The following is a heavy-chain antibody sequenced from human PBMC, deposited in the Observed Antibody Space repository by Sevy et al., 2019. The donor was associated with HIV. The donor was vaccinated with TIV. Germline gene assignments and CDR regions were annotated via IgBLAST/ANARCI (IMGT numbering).Heavy chain of an antibody. Sequence: GGSLRLSCAASGFTFRSYSMNWVRQAPGKGLEWVSSISDSSNYIYYGESVKGRFTISRDNAKNSLFLQMNSLRAEDTAVYYCARDMTIFGVVVGMDVWGQGTTVTVSS. CDR3: ARDMTIFGVVVGMDV. CDR1: GFTFRSYS. V-gene: IGHV3-21*06. J-gene: IGHJ6*02. D-gene: IGHD3-3*01. CDR2: ISDSSNYI.